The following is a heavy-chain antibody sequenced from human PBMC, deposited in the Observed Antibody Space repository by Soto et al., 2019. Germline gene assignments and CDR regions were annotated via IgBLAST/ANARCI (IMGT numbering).Heavy chain of an antibody. Sequence: QVQLVQSGAEVKKPGASVRVSCKASGYTFTSYGVSWVRQAPGQGLEWMGWISAYNGNTKYAQKLQGRLTMTTDTSTSAAYMERRSLRSDDTTMYYWARDPALHVDTAQQFDYWGQGTLVTVSS. J-gene: IGHJ4*02. CDR2: ISAYNGNT. D-gene: IGHD2-21*02. V-gene: IGHV1-18*04. CDR1: GYTFTSYG. CDR3: ARDPALHVDTAQQFDY.